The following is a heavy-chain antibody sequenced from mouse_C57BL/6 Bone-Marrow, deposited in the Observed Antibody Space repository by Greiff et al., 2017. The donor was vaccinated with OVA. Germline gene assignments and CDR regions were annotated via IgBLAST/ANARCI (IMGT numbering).Heavy chain of an antibody. Sequence: EVQLQQSGPGLAKPSQTLSLTCSVTGYSITSDYWNWIRKFPGNKLEYMGYISYSGSTYYNPSLKSRISITRDTSKKQYYLQLNSVTTEDTATYYCARLTGTNYDAMDYWGQGTSVTVSS. CDR2: ISYSGST. V-gene: IGHV3-8*01. CDR1: GYSITSDY. CDR3: ARLTGTNYDAMDY. J-gene: IGHJ4*01. D-gene: IGHD4-1*01.